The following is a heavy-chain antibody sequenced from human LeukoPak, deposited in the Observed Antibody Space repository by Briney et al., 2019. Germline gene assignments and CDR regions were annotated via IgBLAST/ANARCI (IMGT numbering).Heavy chain of an antibody. Sequence: SETLSLTCTVSGYSISSGYYWGWIRQPPGKGLEWIGTIYHSGSTYYNPSLKSRVTISVDTSKNQFSLKLSSVTAADTAVYYCARVVYRGGNDYWAREPWSPSPQ. CDR2: IYHSGST. D-gene: IGHD3-16*01. J-gene: IGHJ4*02. V-gene: IGHV4-38-2*02. CDR3: ARVVYRGGNDY. CDR1: GYSISSGYY.